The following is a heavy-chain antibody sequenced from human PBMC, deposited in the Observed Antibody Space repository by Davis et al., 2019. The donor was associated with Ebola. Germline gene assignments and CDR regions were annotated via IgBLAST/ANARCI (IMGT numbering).Heavy chain of an antibody. CDR2: ICGSFGCT. CDR1: GFTFSNYG. Sequence: GESLKISCAASGFTFSNYGMSWVRQAPGKGLEWVSSICGSFGCTFYADSVKGRFTISRDDAENSLYLQMNSLTAEDTALYYCARGQHGDYGWFDPWGQGILVTVSS. D-gene: IGHD4-17*01. J-gene: IGHJ5*02. CDR3: ARGQHGDYGWFDP. V-gene: IGHV3-23*01.